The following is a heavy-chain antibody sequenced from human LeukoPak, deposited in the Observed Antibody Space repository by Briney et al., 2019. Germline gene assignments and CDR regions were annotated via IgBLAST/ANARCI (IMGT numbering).Heavy chain of an antibody. J-gene: IGHJ3*02. CDR2: IRNKANGGTT. CDR1: GFTFSDYA. V-gene: IGHV3-49*04. Sequence: HAAGSLRLSCTTSGFTFSDYAVSWVRQAPGKGLERIGFIRNKANGGTTEYAASVKGRFTISRDDSKTIAHLQMSSLKTEDTAVYYCSRFYSSGWASGAFDIWGQGTMVTVSS. D-gene: IGHD3-22*01. CDR3: SRFYSSGWASGAFDI.